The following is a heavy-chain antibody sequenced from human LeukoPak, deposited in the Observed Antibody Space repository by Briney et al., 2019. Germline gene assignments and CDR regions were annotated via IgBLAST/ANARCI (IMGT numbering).Heavy chain of an antibody. V-gene: IGHV1-69*01. CDR2: IMPSFGMT. CDR1: GGTFNSDT. D-gene: IGHD2-15*01. J-gene: IGHJ3*02. CDR3: ARVFCSGGICYDGRGAFDI. Sequence: SVKVSCKASGGTFNSDTVVWVRQAPGQRVEWRGGIMPSFGMTNDAQAFRGRATITADETTSTVHMELSSLRSEDTAVYFCARVFCSGGICYDGRGAFDIWGQGTMVTVSS.